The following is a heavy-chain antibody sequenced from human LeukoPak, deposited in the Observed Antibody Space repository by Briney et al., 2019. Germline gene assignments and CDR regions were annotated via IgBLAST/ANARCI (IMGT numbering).Heavy chain of an antibody. V-gene: IGHV3-23*01. Sequence: GGSLILSCVASGFTFSSYAMSWVRQAPAKGLEWVSWTSGSGGSTYYADSVKGRFTISRDNSKNTVYLQMNSLRAEDTAVYYCATALLRASTYMDVWGKGTTVTVSS. CDR3: ATALLRASTYMDV. CDR2: TSGSGGST. J-gene: IGHJ6*03. D-gene: IGHD1-1*01. CDR1: GFTFSSYA.